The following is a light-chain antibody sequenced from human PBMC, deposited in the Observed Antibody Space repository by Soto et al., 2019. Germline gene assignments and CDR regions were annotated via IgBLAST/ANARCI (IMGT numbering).Light chain of an antibody. V-gene: IGKV4-1*01. J-gene: IGKJ1*01. CDR3: QQYYRTPPT. Sequence: DIVMSQSPDSLAASLGERATFNCKSSQSILHSSTNRNYLAWYQQKPGQPLRLLFYWASTRASGVPDRFSASGSATDFTLTISTLQAEDVAVYHCQQYYRTPPTFGQGTKVDIK. CDR1: QSILHSSTNRNY. CDR2: WAS.